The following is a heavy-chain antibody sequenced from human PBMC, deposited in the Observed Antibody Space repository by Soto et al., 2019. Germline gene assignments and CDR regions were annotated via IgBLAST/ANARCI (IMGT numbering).Heavy chain of an antibody. V-gene: IGHV3-30-3*01. CDR3: ARGVYSSGRCDVFDI. CDR2: ISHDGNSK. Sequence: QVQLVESGGGVVQPGGSLRLSCAVSGFTLRTSIMHWVRQAPGRGLEWVAVISHDGNSKFYADSVKGRFTISRDDSKDTLYLQMDSLRDEDTAVYYCARGVYSSGRCDVFDIWGQGTMVTVSS. D-gene: IGHD6-19*01. CDR1: GFTLRTSI. J-gene: IGHJ3*02.